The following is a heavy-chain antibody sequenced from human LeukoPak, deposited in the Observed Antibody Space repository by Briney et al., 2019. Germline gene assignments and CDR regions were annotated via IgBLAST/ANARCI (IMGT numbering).Heavy chain of an antibody. CDR3: ARWSGSVTARNYYYMDV. V-gene: IGHV4-59*08. J-gene: IGHJ6*03. CDR1: GGSISSYY. D-gene: IGHD6-6*01. CDR2: IHDNGST. Sequence: SETLSLTCTVSGGSISSYYWSWIRQPPGKGLEWIGYIHDNGSTNYNPSLKSRVTISVDTSKNQFSLKLSSVTAADTAVYYCARWSGSVTARNYYYMDVWGEGTTVTVSS.